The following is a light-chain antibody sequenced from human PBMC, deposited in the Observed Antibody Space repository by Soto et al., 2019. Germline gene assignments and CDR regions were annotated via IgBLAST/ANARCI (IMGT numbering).Light chain of an antibody. CDR3: TSYKSSSTVV. J-gene: IGLJ2*01. CDR2: DVN. CDR1: SSDVGAYSY. Sequence: QSALTQPASVSGSPGQSVTISCTGTSSDVGAYSYVCWYQQHPGNAPKLMIYDVNDRPSGVSNRFSGSKSGTTASLTICGLQAEDEADYYCTSYKSSSTVVFGGGTKLTVL. V-gene: IGLV2-14*01.